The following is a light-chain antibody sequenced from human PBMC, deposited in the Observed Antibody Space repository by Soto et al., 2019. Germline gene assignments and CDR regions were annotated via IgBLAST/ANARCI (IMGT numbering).Light chain of an antibody. V-gene: IGLV1-44*01. Sequence: QSVLTQPTSASGTPGQRVTISCSGSSSNIGSNTVNWYQQLPGTDPKLLIYSNNQRPSGVPDRFSGSKSGTSASLAISGLQSEDEADYYCGAWDDSLNGYVFGTGTKLTVL. CDR3: GAWDDSLNGYV. J-gene: IGLJ1*01. CDR2: SNN. CDR1: SSNIGSNT.